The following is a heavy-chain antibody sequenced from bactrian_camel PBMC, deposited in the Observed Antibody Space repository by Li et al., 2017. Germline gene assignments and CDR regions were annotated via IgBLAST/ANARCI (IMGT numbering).Heavy chain of an antibody. V-gene: IGHV3-2*01. Sequence: HVQLVESGGGLVQPGDSVRLSCVASGFTFSTYYMSWVRQAPGKGLEWVSSIYSDGSYTYYTDSVKGRYTISRDNAKNTVYLQMNSLKSEDTAVYYCTRDPGGSGKGQGTQVTVS. CDR1: GFTFSTYY. CDR2: IYSDGSYT. J-gene: IGHJ4*01. D-gene: IGHD6*01.